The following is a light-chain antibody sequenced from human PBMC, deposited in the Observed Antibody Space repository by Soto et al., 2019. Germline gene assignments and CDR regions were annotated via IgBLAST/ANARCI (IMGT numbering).Light chain of an antibody. J-gene: IGLJ1*01. CDR3: SSYTTGSTLYV. V-gene: IGLV2-14*01. Sequence: QSALTQPASVSGSPGQSITISCTGSSNDIGAYKYVSWYQQYPGKAPKLIIFEVSNRPSRVSNRFSGSKSGNTASLTIAGLQAEDEADYHCSSYTTGSTLYVFGGGTKLTVL. CDR1: SNDIGAYKY. CDR2: EVS.